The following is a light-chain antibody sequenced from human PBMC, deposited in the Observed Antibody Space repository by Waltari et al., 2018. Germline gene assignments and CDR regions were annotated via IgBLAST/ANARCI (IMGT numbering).Light chain of an antibody. J-gene: IGLJ1*01. CDR3: CSYAGDYTYG. CDR2: DVR. Sequence: QSALTQPRSVSGSPGQSVTISSTGTTIDVGGYKLVSWYQQHPAKPPKFMIDDVRKRRAGVPDRFSGSKSGNPAALTMSGHQAEDEAEDYCCSYAGDYTYGFGTGTKVTVL. V-gene: IGLV2-11*01. CDR1: TIDVGGYKL.